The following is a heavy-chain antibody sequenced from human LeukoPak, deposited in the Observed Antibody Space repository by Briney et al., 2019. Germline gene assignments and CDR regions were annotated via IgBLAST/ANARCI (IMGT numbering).Heavy chain of an antibody. Sequence: SQTLSLTCAISGDSVSTNSSWNWIRPSPSRGLEWLGRTYYGSKWYNDYVVSVKSRITINPDTSKNQFSLQLNSVTPEDTAVYYCARDRMTGENWFDPWGQGTLVTVSS. CDR1: GDSVSTNSS. CDR2: TYYGSKWYN. CDR3: ARDRMTGENWFDP. V-gene: IGHV6-1*01. J-gene: IGHJ5*02. D-gene: IGHD1-14*01.